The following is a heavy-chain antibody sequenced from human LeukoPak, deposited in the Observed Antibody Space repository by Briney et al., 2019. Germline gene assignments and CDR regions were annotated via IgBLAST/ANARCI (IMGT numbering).Heavy chain of an antibody. D-gene: IGHD2-21*02. CDR1: GGSISSGDYY. V-gene: IGHV4-30-4*01. CDR3: ARQVTGYYFDY. CDR2: IYYSGST. Sequence: SETLSLTCTVSGGSISSGDYYWSWIRQPPGKRLEWIGYIYYSGSTYYNPSLKSRVTISVDVSKNQFSLKLSSVTAADTAVYYCARQVTGYYFDYWGQGTLVTVSS. J-gene: IGHJ4*02.